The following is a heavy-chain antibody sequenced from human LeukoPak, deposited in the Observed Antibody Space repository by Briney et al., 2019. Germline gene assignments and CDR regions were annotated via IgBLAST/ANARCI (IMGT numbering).Heavy chain of an antibody. CDR1: GGSISSSSYY. CDR3: AGSGWYGDY. CDR2: IYYSGST. D-gene: IGHD6-19*01. Sequence: SETLSLTCTVSGGSISSSSYYWGWIRQPPGKGLEWIGSIYYSGSTYYNPSLKSRVTISVDTSKNQFSLKLSSVTAADTAVYYCAGSGWYGDYWRQGTLVTVSS. J-gene: IGHJ4*02. V-gene: IGHV4-39*01.